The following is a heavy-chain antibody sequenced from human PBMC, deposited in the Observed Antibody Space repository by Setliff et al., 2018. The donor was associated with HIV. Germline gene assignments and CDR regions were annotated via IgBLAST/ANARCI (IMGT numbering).Heavy chain of an antibody. CDR3: ARDLRGTDYNFWSGSFYGMDV. V-gene: IGHV1-46*01. CDR1: GYTFTSYH. D-gene: IGHD3-3*01. Sequence: ASVKVSCKASGYTFTSYHIHWVRQAPGQGLEWMGVINPSGGSTSYAQKFQGRVTMTRGTSSGTVYMELSGLRFEDTAMYYCARDLRGTDYNFWSGSFYGMDVWGQGTTVTVSS. J-gene: IGHJ6*02. CDR2: INPSGGST.